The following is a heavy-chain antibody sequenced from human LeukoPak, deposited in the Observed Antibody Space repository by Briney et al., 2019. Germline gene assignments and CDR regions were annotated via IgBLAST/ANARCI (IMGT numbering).Heavy chain of an antibody. CDR3: GKTTTGYSSGRYPGWPVDY. J-gene: IGHJ4*02. CDR1: GFMFNNYA. Sequence: GGSLRLSCAASGFMFNNYAMYWVRQAPGKGLEWVSGIFGSGGSARCADSVKGRFTISRDNSKNMVYLQVDSLRVEDTAIYYCGKTTTGYSSGRYPGWPVDYWGQGTLVTVSS. V-gene: IGHV3-23*01. CDR2: IFGSGGSA. D-gene: IGHD6-19*01.